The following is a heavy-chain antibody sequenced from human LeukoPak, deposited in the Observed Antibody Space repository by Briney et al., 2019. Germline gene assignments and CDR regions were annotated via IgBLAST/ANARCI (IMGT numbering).Heavy chain of an antibody. CDR3: ARVPASHWFDP. V-gene: IGHV3-7*01. J-gene: IGHJ5*02. Sequence: GGSLRLSCAASGFTFSSYWMSWVRQAPGKGLEWVANIKQDGSEKYYVDSVKGRFTISRDNAKNSLYLQMNSLRAEDTAVYYRARVPASHWFDPWGQGTLVTVSS. CDR1: GFTFSSYW. CDR2: IKQDGSEK.